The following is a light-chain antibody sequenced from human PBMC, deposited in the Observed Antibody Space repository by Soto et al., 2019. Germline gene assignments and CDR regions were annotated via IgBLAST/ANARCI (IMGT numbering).Light chain of an antibody. CDR3: QQYGSSRT. CDR1: QSVSSSY. V-gene: IGKV3-20*01. Sequence: EIVLTQSPGTLSLSPGERATLSYRASQSVSSSYLAWYQQKPGQAPRLLIYGASSRATGIPDRFSGSGSGTDFTLTIRRLEPEEFAVYYCQQYGSSRTFGQGTKVEIK. J-gene: IGKJ1*01. CDR2: GAS.